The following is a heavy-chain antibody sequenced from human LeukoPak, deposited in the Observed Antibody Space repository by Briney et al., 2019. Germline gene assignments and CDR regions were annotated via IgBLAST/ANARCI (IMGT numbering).Heavy chain of an antibody. J-gene: IGHJ4*02. D-gene: IGHD2-8*02. CDR1: GGSISSHY. CDR2: VNQTGGGIT. Sequence: PSETLSLTCTVSGGSISSHYWSWIRQPPGKGLEWIGLVNQTGGGITNSNPPFKRRVTIPADTSKSQSALQLAAVTAADTANYYGARVPLYWQDPFDFGGQGTLVTVSS. V-gene: IGHV4-59*11. CDR3: ARVPLYWQDPFDF.